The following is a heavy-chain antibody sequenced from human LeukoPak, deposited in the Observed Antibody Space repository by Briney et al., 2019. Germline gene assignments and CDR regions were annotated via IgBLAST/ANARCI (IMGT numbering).Heavy chain of an antibody. CDR1: GYSISSGYY. Sequence: SETLSLTCAVSGYSISSGYYWGWIRQPPGKGLEWIGSIYHRGSTYYNPSLKSRVTIPVDTSKNQFSLKLSSVTAADTAVYYCARVVRGAYYNWFDPWGQGTLVTVSS. V-gene: IGHV4-38-2*01. J-gene: IGHJ5*02. CDR2: IYHRGST. CDR3: ARVVRGAYYNWFDP. D-gene: IGHD3-10*01.